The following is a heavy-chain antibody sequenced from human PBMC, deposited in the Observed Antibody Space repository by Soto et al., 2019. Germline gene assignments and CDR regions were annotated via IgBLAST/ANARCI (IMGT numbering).Heavy chain of an antibody. CDR3: ARPHFSSSYYFDY. D-gene: IGHD6-13*01. Sequence: ASVKVSCKDSGYTFTSYAMHWVRQAPGQRLEWMGWINAGNGNTKYSQKFQGRVTITRDTSASTAYMELSSLRSEDTAVYYCARPHFSSSYYFDYWGQGTLVTVSS. CDR2: INAGNGNT. V-gene: IGHV1-3*01. J-gene: IGHJ4*02. CDR1: GYTFTSYA.